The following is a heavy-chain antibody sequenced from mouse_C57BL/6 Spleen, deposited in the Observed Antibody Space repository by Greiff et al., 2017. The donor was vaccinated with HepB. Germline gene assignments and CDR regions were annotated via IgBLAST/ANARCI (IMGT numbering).Heavy chain of an antibody. CDR1: GYTFTSYW. CDR3: ASEDWVYAMDY. J-gene: IGHJ4*01. CDR2: IYPGSGST. D-gene: IGHD4-1*01. V-gene: IGHV1-55*01. Sequence: QVQLQQPGAELVKPGASVKLSCKASGYTFTSYWITWVKQRPGQGLGWIGGIYPGSGSTNYNEKFKSKATLTVDTSSSTAYMQLSSLTSEDSAVYYCASEDWVYAMDYWGQGTSVTVSS.